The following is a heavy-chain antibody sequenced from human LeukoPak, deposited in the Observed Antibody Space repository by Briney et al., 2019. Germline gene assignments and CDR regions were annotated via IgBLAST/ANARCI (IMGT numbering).Heavy chain of an antibody. CDR1: GGSIRSDY. J-gene: IGHJ4*02. D-gene: IGHD6-13*01. V-gene: IGHV4-59*01. CDR2: LSDTGST. CDR3: ARVGYSSIWYGPTCFGY. Sequence: SETLSLTCTVSGGSIRSDYWSWIRQLPGKKLEWIGYLSDTGSTNYNPSLKSRVTISRDTSKNQFSLKLSSVTAADTAVYYCARVGYSSIWYGPTCFGYWGQGSLVTVSS.